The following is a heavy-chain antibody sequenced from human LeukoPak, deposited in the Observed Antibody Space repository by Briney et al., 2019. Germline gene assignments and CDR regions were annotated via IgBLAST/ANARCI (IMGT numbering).Heavy chain of an antibody. CDR1: GFTFGTSA. D-gene: IGHD6-19*01. V-gene: IGHV3-23*01. CDR3: AKARYNNGWDYFDY. J-gene: IGHJ4*02. CDR2: NSGSGNVI. Sequence: GGSLRLSCAASGFTFGTSAMTWVRQAPGKGLEWVSSNSGSGNVIYDSDSVKGRFSISRDNPKGTLYLQMNSLRAEDTATYFCAKARYNNGWDYFDYWGLGTLVTVSS.